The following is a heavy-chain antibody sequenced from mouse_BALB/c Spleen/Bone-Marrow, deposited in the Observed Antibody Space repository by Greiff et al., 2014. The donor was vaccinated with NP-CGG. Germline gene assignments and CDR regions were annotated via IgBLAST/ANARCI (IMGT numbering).Heavy chain of an antibody. V-gene: IGHV1-37*01. J-gene: IGHJ2*01. CDR1: GYSFTGYF. Sequence: VQLQQSGPGLVKPGASVKISCKASGYSFTGYFMNWVKQSHGKSLEWIGRINPYNGDTFYNQKFKGKATLTVDKSSSTAHMELLSLTSEDSAVYYGGRVYYYGSSYFDYWGQGTTLTVSS. CDR3: GRVYYYGSSYFDY. CDR2: INPYNGDT. D-gene: IGHD1-1*01.